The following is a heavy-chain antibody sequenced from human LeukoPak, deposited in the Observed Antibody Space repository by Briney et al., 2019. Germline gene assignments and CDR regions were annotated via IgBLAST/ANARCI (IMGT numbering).Heavy chain of an antibody. Sequence: SETLSLTCNVSGASISSYYWSWIRQPAGKGLEWIGRIYTSANTNYSPSFKSRATISIDRSKNQFSLNLPSVTAADTAVYYCARDRIWNDAGHDPFDIWGQGAMVTVSS. CDR1: GASISSYY. CDR2: IYTSANT. D-gene: IGHD1-1*01. CDR3: ARDRIWNDAGHDPFDI. J-gene: IGHJ3*02. V-gene: IGHV4-4*07.